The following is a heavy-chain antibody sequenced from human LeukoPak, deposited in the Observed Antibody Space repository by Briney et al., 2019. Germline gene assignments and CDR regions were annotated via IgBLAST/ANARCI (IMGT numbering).Heavy chain of an antibody. CDR2: ISGSGGST. Sequence: PGGSLRLSCAASGFTFSSYAMSWVRQAPGKGLEWVSAISGSGGSTYYADSVKGRFTISRDNSKNTLYLQMNSLRAEDTAVYYCARASDSRYDYFPGDYWGQGTLVTVSS. CDR3: ARASDSRYDYFPGDY. V-gene: IGHV3-23*01. J-gene: IGHJ4*02. CDR1: GFTFSSYA. D-gene: IGHD5-12*01.